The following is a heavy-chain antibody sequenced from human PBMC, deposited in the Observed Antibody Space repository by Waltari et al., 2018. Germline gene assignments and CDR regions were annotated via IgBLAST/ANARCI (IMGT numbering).Heavy chain of an antibody. CDR3: ARIIRDGPSGFYGIAAFDL. Sequence: DVQLVETGGGLIQPGGYLRLSCSVSGFTVSDTYMTWVRQAPAKGLEWVSVIYSGGNTYYAASVTGRFTISRDNINNILFLQMNNLRAEDTATYYCARIIRDGPSGFYGIAAFDLWGQGTMVTVSS. V-gene: IGHV3-53*02. J-gene: IGHJ3*01. D-gene: IGHD3-22*01. CDR2: IYSGGNT. CDR1: GFTVSDTY.